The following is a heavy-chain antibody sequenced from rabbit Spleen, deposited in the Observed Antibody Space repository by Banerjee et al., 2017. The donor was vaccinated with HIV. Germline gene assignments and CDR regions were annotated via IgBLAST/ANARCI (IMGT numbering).Heavy chain of an antibody. J-gene: IGHJ4*01. V-gene: IGHV1S45*01. CDR3: ARGAWSTDCMNL. Sequence: EESGGDLVKPEGSLTLICTASGFTLSSYWICWVRQAPGKGLEWIACIDAGSGGSTYYASWAIGRFTISKTSSTTVTLQMTSLTAADTATYFCARGAWSTDCMNLWGQGTLVTVS. CDR1: GFTLSSYW. D-gene: IGHD7-1*01. CDR2: IDAGSGGST.